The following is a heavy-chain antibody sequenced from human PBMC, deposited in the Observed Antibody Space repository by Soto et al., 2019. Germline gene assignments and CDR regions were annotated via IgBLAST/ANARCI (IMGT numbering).Heavy chain of an antibody. J-gene: IGHJ6*02. CDR3: ARGYGDTDYYYYGMDV. CDR2: INPSGGST. V-gene: IGHV1-46*01. D-gene: IGHD1-1*01. Sequence: ASVKVSCKASGYTFTIYYMHWVRQAPGQGLEWMGIINPSGGSTSYAQKFQGRVTMTRDTSTSTVYMELSSLRSEDTAVYYCARGYGDTDYYYYGMDVWGQGTTVTVSS. CDR1: GYTFTIYY.